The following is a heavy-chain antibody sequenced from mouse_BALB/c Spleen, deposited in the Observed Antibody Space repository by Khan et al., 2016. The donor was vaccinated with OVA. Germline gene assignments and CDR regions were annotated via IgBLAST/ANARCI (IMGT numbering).Heavy chain of an antibody. J-gene: IGHJ4*01. CDR3: ARRTTGYAMDY. V-gene: IGHV1-4*01. Sequence: QVQLQQPGAELARPGASVKMSCMASGYTFTSYTIHWVQQRPGQGLEWIGYINPRSGYTNYNQKFKDKATLTADKSSSTAYMQLSSLTSEDSAVYYCARRTTGYAMDYWGQGTSVTVSS. CDR1: GYTFTSYT. CDR2: INPRSGYT. D-gene: IGHD2-14*01.